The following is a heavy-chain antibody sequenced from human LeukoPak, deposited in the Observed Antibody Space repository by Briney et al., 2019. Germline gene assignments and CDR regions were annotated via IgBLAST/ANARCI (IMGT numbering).Heavy chain of an antibody. D-gene: IGHD2-2*01. CDR3: EGAFVEDPAARGESVFDI. Sequence: GGSLRLSCAASGFTFSSYWMHWVRQAPGKGLVWVSRINSDGSSTSYADSVKGRFTISRDNAKNTLYLQMNSLRAEDTAVYYCEGAFVEDPAARGESVFDIGAKGKMVPVFS. CDR1: GFTFSSYW. J-gene: IGHJ3*02. CDR2: INSDGSST. V-gene: IGHV3-74*01.